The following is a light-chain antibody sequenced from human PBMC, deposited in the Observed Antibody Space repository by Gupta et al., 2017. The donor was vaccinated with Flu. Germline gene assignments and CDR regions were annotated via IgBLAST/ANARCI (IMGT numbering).Light chain of an antibody. V-gene: IGKV1-39*01. Sequence: DIHMTQSPSSLSASVGGRVTITCRASQNIVDYLNWYQQKPGEAPKLLVYGASSLQDGVPPRFRGSRSGTTFTLTISSLESADYGTYYCQQNYSPPWAFGQGTRVDIK. J-gene: IGKJ1*01. CDR2: GAS. CDR3: QQNYSPPWA. CDR1: QNIVDY.